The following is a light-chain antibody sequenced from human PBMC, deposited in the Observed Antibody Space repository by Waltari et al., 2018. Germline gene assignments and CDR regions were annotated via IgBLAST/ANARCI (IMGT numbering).Light chain of an antibody. CDR2: WTS. J-gene: IGKJ2*01. Sequence: DIVLTTSPEYLAVFLGEGATMNCKCSHNVLYRSNIKNYLAWYQHKPGQPPKLLIYWTSTRESGVPDRFSGSGSGTDFTLTISSLQAEDVAVYYCQQYYTTPHTFGQGTKLEIK. V-gene: IGKV4-1*01. CDR3: QQYYTTPHT. CDR1: HNVLYRSNIKNY.